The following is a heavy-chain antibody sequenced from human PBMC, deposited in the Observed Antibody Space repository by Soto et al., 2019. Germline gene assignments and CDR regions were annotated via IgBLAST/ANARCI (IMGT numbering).Heavy chain of an antibody. V-gene: IGHV1-8*01. Sequence: ASVKVSCKASGYTFTSYDISWVRQATGQGLEWMGWMNPNNGNTDYAPKFQGRVTMTMNTSIGTAYMELSSLRSEDTAVYYCARSPRNYYALGSYSYFHHWGQGTLVTVSS. CDR1: GYTFTSYD. CDR3: ARSPRNYYALGSYSYFHH. D-gene: IGHD3-10*01. CDR2: MNPNNGNT. J-gene: IGHJ1*01.